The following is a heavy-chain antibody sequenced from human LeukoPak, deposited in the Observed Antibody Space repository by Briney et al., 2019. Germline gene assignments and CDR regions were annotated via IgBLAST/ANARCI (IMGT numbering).Heavy chain of an antibody. J-gene: IGHJ4*02. Sequence: PSETLSLTCTVSGGSISSYYWSWIRQPAGKGLEWIGRIYTSGSTNYNPSLKSRVTMSVDTSKNQFSLKLSSVTAADTAVYYCARGPDLSIAAAGTFDYWGQGTLVTVSS. V-gene: IGHV4-4*07. CDR1: GGSISSYY. D-gene: IGHD6-13*01. CDR3: ARGPDLSIAAAGTFDY. CDR2: IYTSGST.